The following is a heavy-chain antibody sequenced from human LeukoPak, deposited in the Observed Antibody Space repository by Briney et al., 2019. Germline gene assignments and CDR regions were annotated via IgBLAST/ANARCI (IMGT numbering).Heavy chain of an antibody. CDR2: IYYSGST. D-gene: IGHD1-26*01. CDR1: GGSISSYY. Sequence: SETLSLTCTVSGGSISSYYWSWIRQPPGKGLEWIGYIYYSGSTNYNPSLKSRVTISVDTSKNQFSLKLSSVTAADTAVYYCARVLVGYSGSYQAEDAFDIWGQGTMVTVSS. CDR3: ARVLVGYSGSYQAEDAFDI. J-gene: IGHJ3*02. V-gene: IGHV4-59*12.